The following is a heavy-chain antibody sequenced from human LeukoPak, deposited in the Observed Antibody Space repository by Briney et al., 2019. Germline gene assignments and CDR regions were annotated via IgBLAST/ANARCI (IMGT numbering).Heavy chain of an antibody. D-gene: IGHD4-17*01. Sequence: SQTLSLTCAISGDSVSNNSAAWNWIRQSPSRGLEWLGRTYYRSKWYNDYTVSVKSRITITPDTSKNQFSLQLNSVTPEDTAVYYCARGPPTTVFLNNWFDPWGQGTLVTVSS. CDR1: GDSVSNNSAA. CDR3: ARGPPTTVFLNNWFDP. J-gene: IGHJ5*02. V-gene: IGHV6-1*01. CDR2: TYYRSKWYN.